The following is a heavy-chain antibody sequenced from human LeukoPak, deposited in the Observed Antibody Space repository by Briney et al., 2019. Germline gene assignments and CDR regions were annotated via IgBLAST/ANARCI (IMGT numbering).Heavy chain of an antibody. Sequence: GRSLRLSCAASGFTFSSYAMHWVRQAPGKGLEWVAVISYDGSNKYYADSVKGRFTISRDNSKNTLYLQMNSLRAEDTAVYYCARGRLANSGVDYWGQGTLVTVSS. J-gene: IGHJ4*02. D-gene: IGHD1-26*01. CDR3: ARGRLANSGVDY. CDR1: GFTFSSYA. V-gene: IGHV3-30*04. CDR2: ISYDGSNK.